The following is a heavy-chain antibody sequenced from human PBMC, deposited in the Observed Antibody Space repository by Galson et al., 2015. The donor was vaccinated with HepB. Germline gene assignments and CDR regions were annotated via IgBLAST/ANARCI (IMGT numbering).Heavy chain of an antibody. CDR1: GDSVSNNSAA. J-gene: IGHJ4*02. D-gene: IGHD3-10*01. V-gene: IGHV6-1*01. CDR2: TYYRSKWYN. CDR3: ARGPASGTYWAFDY. Sequence: CAISGDSVSNNSAAWNWISQSPSRGLEWLGRTYYRSKWYNDYAVSVKSRITITPDTSKNQFSLQLNYVTAADTAVYYCARGPASGTYWAFDYWGQGSLVTVSS.